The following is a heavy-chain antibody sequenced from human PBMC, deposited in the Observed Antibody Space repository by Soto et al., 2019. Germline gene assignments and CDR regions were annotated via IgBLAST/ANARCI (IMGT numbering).Heavy chain of an antibody. V-gene: IGHV5-51*01. CDR1: GFSFTNYW. J-gene: IGHJ4*02. Sequence: GESLKISCKASGFSFTNYWIGWVRQMPGKGLEWMGIIYPGDSDTRYSLSFQGQVTISADRSISTAYLQWSSLKASDSAMYYCARSGNSGQRFFDYWGQGILVTVSS. CDR3: ARSGNSGQRFFDY. D-gene: IGHD5-12*01. CDR2: IYPGDSDT.